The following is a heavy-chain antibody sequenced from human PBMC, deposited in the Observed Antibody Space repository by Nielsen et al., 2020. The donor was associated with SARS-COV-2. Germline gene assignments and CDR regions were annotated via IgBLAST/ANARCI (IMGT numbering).Heavy chain of an antibody. J-gene: IGHJ4*02. D-gene: IGHD6-19*01. Sequence: GESLKISCAASGFTFSSYAMSWVRQAPGKGLEWVSAISGSGGSTYYADSVKGRFTISRDNSKNTLYLQMNSLRAEDTAVYYCAKDGMAVVFDYWGQGTLVTVSS. CDR2: ISGSGGST. CDR3: AKDGMAVVFDY. V-gene: IGHV3-23*01. CDR1: GFTFSSYA.